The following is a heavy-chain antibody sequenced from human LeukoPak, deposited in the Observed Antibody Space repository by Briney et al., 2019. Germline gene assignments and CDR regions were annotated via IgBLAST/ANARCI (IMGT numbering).Heavy chain of an antibody. Sequence: GESLKISCKGSGYSFTNYWISWVRQMPGKGLEWMGRIDPSDSYTNYSPSFQGHVTISADKSISTAYLQWSSLKASDTAMYYCAIPPYSSGWYLGYWGQGTLVTVSS. D-gene: IGHD6-19*01. CDR2: IDPSDSYT. J-gene: IGHJ4*02. V-gene: IGHV5-10-1*01. CDR3: AIPPYSSGWYLGY. CDR1: GYSFTNYW.